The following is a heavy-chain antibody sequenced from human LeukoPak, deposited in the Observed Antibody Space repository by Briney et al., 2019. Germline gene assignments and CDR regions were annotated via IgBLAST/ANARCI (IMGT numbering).Heavy chain of an antibody. CDR3: ATHRYTSSAYYFLQ. Sequence: PGGSLRLSCAASGITFSNFGMSWVRQAPGKGLEWVSGINGNGGSTYYADSVKGRFTISRDNSKNSLYLLMDSLRAEDTAMYYCATHRYTSSAYYFLQWGQGTLVTVSS. V-gene: IGHV3-23*01. CDR1: GITFSNFG. CDR2: INGNGGST. D-gene: IGHD6-13*01. J-gene: IGHJ1*01.